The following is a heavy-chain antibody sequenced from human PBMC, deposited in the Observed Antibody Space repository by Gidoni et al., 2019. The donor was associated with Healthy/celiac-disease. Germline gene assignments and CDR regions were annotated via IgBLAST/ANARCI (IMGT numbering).Heavy chain of an antibody. J-gene: IGHJ4*02. D-gene: IGHD3-9*01. CDR3: AKGVRYFDWLLSAY. V-gene: IGHV3-43*01. Sequence: EVQLVESGGVVVQPGGSLRLSCAASGFTFDDYTLHWVRPAPGKGLEWVSLISWDGGSTYYADSVKGRFTISRDNSKNSLYLQMNSLRTEDTALYYCAKGVRYFDWLLSAYWGQGTLVTVSS. CDR1: GFTFDDYT. CDR2: ISWDGGST.